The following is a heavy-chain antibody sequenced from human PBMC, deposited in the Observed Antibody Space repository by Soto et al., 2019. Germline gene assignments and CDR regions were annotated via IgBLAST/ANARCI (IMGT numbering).Heavy chain of an antibody. CDR1: GFAFSTYA. J-gene: IGHJ4*02. Sequence: GGSLRLSCAASGFAFSTYAMNWVRQIPGKGLEWVASISDSGSKTYYADSVRGRVTIYRDNSMNTVSLQMNNLRAEDTAVYYCVKRKGVRDADLQYFFDSWGQGSLVTVSS. V-gene: IGHV3-23*01. D-gene: IGHD3-16*01. CDR3: VKRKGVRDADLQYFFDS. CDR2: ISDSGSKT.